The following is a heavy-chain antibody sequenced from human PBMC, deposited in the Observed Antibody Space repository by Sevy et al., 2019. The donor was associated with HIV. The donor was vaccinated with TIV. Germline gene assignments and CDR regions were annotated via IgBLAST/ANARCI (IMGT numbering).Heavy chain of an antibody. CDR1: GFTFSSYS. Sequence: GSLRLSCAASGFTFSSYSMNWVRQAPGKGLEWVSSISSSSSYIYYADSVKGRFTISRDNAKNSLYLQMNSLRAEDTAVYYCARAGLARYYYYMDVWGKGTTVTVSS. J-gene: IGHJ6*03. CDR3: ARAGLARYYYYMDV. V-gene: IGHV3-21*01. CDR2: ISSSSSYI.